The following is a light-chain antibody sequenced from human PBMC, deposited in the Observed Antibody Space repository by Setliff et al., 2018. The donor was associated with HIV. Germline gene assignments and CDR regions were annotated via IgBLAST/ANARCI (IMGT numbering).Light chain of an antibody. J-gene: IGLJ1*01. CDR2: EVT. Sequence: QSVLTQPASVSGSPGQSITISCTGTSSDVGGYNYVCWYQQQPGKAPKLMIYEVTNRPSGVSYRLSGSKSGNTASLTISGLQAEDEADYYCSSFGSSNTHAFGTGTKVTVL. V-gene: IGLV2-14*01. CDR1: SSDVGGYNY. CDR3: SSFGSSNTHA.